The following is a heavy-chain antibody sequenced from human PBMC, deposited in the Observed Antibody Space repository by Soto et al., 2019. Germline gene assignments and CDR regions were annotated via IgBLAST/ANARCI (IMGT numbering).Heavy chain of an antibody. CDR1: GGSVSSGSYY. CDR3: ARDLVAAQPYYYYGMDV. Sequence: SETLSLTCTVSGGSVSSGSYYWSWIRQPPGKGLEWIGYIYYSGSTNYNPSLKSRVTISVDTSKNQFSLKLSPVTAADTAVYYCARDLVAAQPYYYYGMDVWGQGTTVTVSS. D-gene: IGHD6-13*01. J-gene: IGHJ6*02. V-gene: IGHV4-61*01. CDR2: IYYSGST.